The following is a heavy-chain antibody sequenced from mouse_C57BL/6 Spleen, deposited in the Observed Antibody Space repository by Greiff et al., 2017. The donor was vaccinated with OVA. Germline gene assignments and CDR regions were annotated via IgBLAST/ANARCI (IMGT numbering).Heavy chain of an antibody. CDR1: GYTFTSYW. V-gene: IGHV1-50*01. J-gene: IGHJ3*01. Sequence: QVQLQQPGAELVKPGASVKLSCKASGYTFTSYWMQWVKQRPGQGLEWIGEIDPSDSYTNYNQKFKGKATLTVDTSSSTAYMQLSSLTSEDSAVYYCARSDDDYPYWGQGTLVTVSA. CDR2: IDPSDSYT. CDR3: ARSDDDYPY. D-gene: IGHD2-3*01.